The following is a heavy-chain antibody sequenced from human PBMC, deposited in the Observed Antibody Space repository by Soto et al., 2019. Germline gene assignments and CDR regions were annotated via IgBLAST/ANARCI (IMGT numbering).Heavy chain of an antibody. D-gene: IGHD6-13*01. J-gene: IGHJ6*02. CDR1: GGTFSSYA. CDR2: IIPIFGTA. V-gene: IGHV1-69*13. Sequence: GASVKVSCKASGGTFSSYAISWVRQAPGQGLEWMGGIIPIFGTANYAQKFQGRVTITADESTSTAYMELSSLRSEDTAVHYCARDKKQLARYYYYYYGMDVWGQGTTVTVS. CDR3: ARDKKQLARYYYYYYGMDV.